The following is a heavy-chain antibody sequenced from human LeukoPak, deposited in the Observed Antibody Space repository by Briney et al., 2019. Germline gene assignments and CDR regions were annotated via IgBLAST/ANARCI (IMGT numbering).Heavy chain of an antibody. Sequence: PGGSLRLSCTASGFTFSSSAISWVRQAPGKGLEWVSAVSGSGGDTYYADSVKGRFTISRDNSKNTLYLQMNSLRAEDTAVYYCATAVGEGFWGQGTLVTVSS. D-gene: IGHD4-17*01. CDR2: VSGSGGDT. J-gene: IGHJ4*02. CDR3: ATAVGEGF. V-gene: IGHV3-23*01. CDR1: GFTFSSSA.